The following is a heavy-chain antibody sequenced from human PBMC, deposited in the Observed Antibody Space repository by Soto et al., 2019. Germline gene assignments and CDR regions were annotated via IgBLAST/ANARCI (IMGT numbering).Heavy chain of an antibody. Sequence: PGGSLRLSCAASGFTFSDSYMDWVRQAPGKWLEWVGRIRDKANSYTTEYAASVKGRFTISRDDSKNTLYLQMSSLRTEDTAVYYCVKWNNFALTGTTYYYYGMDVWGQGXTVTVYS. V-gene: IGHV3-72*01. D-gene: IGHD1-20*01. CDR1: GFTFSDSY. CDR2: IRDKANSYTT. J-gene: IGHJ6*02. CDR3: VKWNNFALTGTTYYYYGMDV.